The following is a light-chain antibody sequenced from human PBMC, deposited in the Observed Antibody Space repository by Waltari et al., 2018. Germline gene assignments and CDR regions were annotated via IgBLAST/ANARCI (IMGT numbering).Light chain of an antibody. CDR3: SSYSTNSAHV. CDR1: SSDIGGYNY. J-gene: IGLJ1*01. V-gene: IGLV2-14*03. CDR2: DVS. Sequence: QSALTQPASVSGSPGQSITISCTGTSSDIGGYNYVSWYQQHPGKAPKLLIYDVSKRPSGVSNRFSGSKSGNTVSLRISGLQADDEAEYYCSSYSTNSAHVFGTGTKVTFL.